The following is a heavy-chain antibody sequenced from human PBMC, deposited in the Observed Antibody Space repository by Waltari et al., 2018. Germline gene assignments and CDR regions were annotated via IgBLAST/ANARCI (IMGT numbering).Heavy chain of an antibody. Sequence: QQQLQESGPGLVKPSETLSLTCTVSGGSISSSSYYWGWIRQPPGKGLEWIGSIYYSGSTYYNPSLKSRVTISVDTSKNQFSLKLSSVTAADTAVYYCATALGGGYFDYWGQGTLVTVSS. CDR1: GGSISSSSYY. CDR3: ATALGGGYFDY. V-gene: IGHV4-39*07. CDR2: IYYSGST. J-gene: IGHJ4*02. D-gene: IGHD1-26*01.